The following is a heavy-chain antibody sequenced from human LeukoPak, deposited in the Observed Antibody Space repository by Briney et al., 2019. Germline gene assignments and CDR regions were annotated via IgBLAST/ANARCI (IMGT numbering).Heavy chain of an antibody. CDR2: IYYSGST. V-gene: IGHV4-59*01. CDR3: ARAPERFGAPYYMDV. Sequence: SETLSLTCTVSGGSISSYYWSWIRQPPGKGLEWIGYIYYSGSTNYNPSLKSRVTISVDTSKNQFSLKLSSVTAADTAVYYCARAPERFGAPYYMDVWGKGTTVTISS. D-gene: IGHD3-10*01. CDR1: GGSISSYY. J-gene: IGHJ6*03.